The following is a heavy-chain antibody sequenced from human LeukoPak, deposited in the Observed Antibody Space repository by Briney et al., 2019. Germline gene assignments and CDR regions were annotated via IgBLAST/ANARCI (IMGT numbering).Heavy chain of an antibody. CDR2: ISSSSSYI. D-gene: IGHD4-17*01. Sequence: GGSLRLSCAASGFTFSSYSMNWVRQAPGKGLEWVSSISSSSSYIYYADSVKGRFTISRDNAKNSLYLQMNSLRAEDTAVYYCARVKYGDYANTDYWGQGTLVTVSS. J-gene: IGHJ4*02. CDR3: ARVKYGDYANTDY. CDR1: GFTFSSYS. V-gene: IGHV3-21*01.